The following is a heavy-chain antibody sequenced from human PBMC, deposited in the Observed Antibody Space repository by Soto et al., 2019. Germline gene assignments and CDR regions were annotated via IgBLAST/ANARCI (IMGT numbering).Heavy chain of an antibody. Sequence: PLETLYLTFTFSGGSITSYNHYWTWIRHAPGKGLECIGYIDYRGTTNYSPYLQGRVTISVDKSKNPFSLKLSSVTAADTAVYYCARGRWFGELYYYGMDVWGQATTVTTSS. CDR1: GGSITSYNHY. CDR2: IDYRGTT. V-gene: IGHV4-61*01. J-gene: IGHJ6*02. CDR3: ARGRWFGELYYYGMDV. D-gene: IGHD3-10*01.